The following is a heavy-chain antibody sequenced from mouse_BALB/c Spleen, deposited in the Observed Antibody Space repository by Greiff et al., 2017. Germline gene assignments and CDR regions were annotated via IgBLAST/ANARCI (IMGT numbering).Heavy chain of an antibody. Sequence: QVTLKVSGPGILQPSQTLSLTCSFSGFSLSTSGMGVSWIRQPSGKGLEWLAHIYWDDDKRYNPSLKSRLTISKDTSRNQIFLKITSVDTADTATYYCARNGGNYERDYWGQGTSVTVSS. CDR1: GFSLSTSGMG. J-gene: IGHJ4*01. D-gene: IGHD2-1*01. CDR3: ARNGGNYERDY. CDR2: IYWDDDK. V-gene: IGHV8-12*01.